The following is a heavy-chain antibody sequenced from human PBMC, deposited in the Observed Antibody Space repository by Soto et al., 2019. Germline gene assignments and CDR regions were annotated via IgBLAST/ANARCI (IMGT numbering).Heavy chain of an antibody. Sequence: ASVKVSCKASGYTFTGYSMHWVRQAPGQGLEWMGWINPNSGDAKYAQKFQGRVTITWDTSISTAYMELSGLRSDDTAVYFCARSVLVLKMYGPTMDWFDPWGQGTLVTVSS. CDR2: INPNSGDA. V-gene: IGHV1-2*02. J-gene: IGHJ5*02. CDR1: GYTFTGYS. CDR3: ARSVLVLKMYGPTMDWFDP. D-gene: IGHD3-10*01.